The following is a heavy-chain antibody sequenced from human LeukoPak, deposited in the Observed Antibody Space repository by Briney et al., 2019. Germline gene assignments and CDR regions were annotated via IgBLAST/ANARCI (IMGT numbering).Heavy chain of an antibody. CDR1: GFTFEEYS. D-gene: IGHD3-10*01. CDR3: TRDGAVGEPFDY. CDR2: IRWDGGTT. V-gene: IGHV3-43*01. Sequence: GGSLRLSCAASGFTFEEYSMQWVRRPPGKGLEWVAVIRWDGGTTYYADSVKGRFTISRDNAENTLYLQMNSLSAEDTAVYYCTRDGAVGEPFDYWGQGALVTVSA. J-gene: IGHJ4*02.